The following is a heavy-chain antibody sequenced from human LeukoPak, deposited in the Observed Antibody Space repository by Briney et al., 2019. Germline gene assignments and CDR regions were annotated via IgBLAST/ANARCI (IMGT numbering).Heavy chain of an antibody. CDR3: TRLGGSGWEVDY. J-gene: IGHJ4*02. Sequence: PGGSLRLSCAASGFTFSGSAMHWVRQASGKGLELVGRIRSKANSYATAYAASVKGRFTISRDDSKNTAYLQMNSLKTEDTAVYYCTRLGGSGWEVDYWGQGTLVTVSS. V-gene: IGHV3-73*01. CDR2: IRSKANSYAT. CDR1: GFTFSGSA. D-gene: IGHD6-19*01.